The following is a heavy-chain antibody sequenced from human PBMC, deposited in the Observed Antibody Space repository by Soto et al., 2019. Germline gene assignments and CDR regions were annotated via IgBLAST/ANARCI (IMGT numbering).Heavy chain of an antibody. Sequence: QVQLVESGGGVVQPGRSLRLSCAASGSTFSSYAMHWVRQAPGKGLEWVAVISYDGSNKYYADSVKGRFTIPRDNSKNTLYRQMNSLRAEDTAVYYCARQGDCGGDCYSGSFDYWGQGTLVTVSS. V-gene: IGHV3-30-3*01. CDR2: ISYDGSNK. CDR3: ARQGDCGGDCYSGSFDY. D-gene: IGHD2-21*02. CDR1: GSTFSSYA. J-gene: IGHJ4*02.